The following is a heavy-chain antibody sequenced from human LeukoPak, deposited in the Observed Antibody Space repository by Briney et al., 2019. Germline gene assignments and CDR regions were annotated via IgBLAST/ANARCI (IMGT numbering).Heavy chain of an antibody. J-gene: IGHJ6*03. CDR2: ISSSSSYI. Sequence: GGSLRLSCAASGFTFSSYSMNWVRQAPGKGLEWVSSISSSSSYIYYADSVKGRFTISRDNAKNSLYLQMNSLRAEDTAVYYCARDITIGRYYYMDVWGEGTTVTVSS. V-gene: IGHV3-21*01. D-gene: IGHD3-3*01. CDR1: GFTFSSYS. CDR3: ARDITIGRYYYMDV.